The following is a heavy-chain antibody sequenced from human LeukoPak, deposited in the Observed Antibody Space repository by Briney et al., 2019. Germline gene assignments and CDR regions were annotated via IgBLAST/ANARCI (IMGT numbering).Heavy chain of an antibody. D-gene: IGHD2-2*01. Sequence: GESLKISCKGSGYSFTSYWIGWVRQMPGKGLEWMGIIYPGDSDTRYSPSFQGQVTISADKSISTAYLQWSSLKASDTAMYSCARHEGYCSSTSCYYYYYGMDVWGQGTTVTVSS. CDR3: ARHEGYCSSTSCYYYYYGMDV. J-gene: IGHJ6*02. CDR2: IYPGDSDT. V-gene: IGHV5-51*01. CDR1: GYSFTSYW.